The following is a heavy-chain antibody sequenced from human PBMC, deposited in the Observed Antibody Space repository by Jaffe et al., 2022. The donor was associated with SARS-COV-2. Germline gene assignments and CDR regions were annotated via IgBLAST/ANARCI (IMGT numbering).Heavy chain of an antibody. V-gene: IGHV3-66*02. CDR3: AREGPDYDFWSGYYKDGMDV. CDR1: GFTVSSNY. CDR2: IYSGGST. D-gene: IGHD3-3*01. Sequence: EVQLVESGGGLVQPGGSLRLSCAASGFTVSSNYMSWVRQAPGKGLEWVSVIYSGGSTYYADSVKGRFTISRDNSKNTLYLQMNSLRAEDTAVYYCAREGPDYDFWSGYYKDGMDVWGQGTTVTVSS. J-gene: IGHJ6*02.